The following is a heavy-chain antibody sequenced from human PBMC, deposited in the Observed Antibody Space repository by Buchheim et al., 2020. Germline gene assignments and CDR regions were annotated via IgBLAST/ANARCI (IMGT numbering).Heavy chain of an antibody. Sequence: QVQLQESGPGLVKPSETLSLTCTVSGGSISSYYWSWIRQPPGKGLEWIGYIYYSGSTNYNPSLKRRVTITLAPSQNPFSLKLSSVTAADTAVYYCARDRSSIFGVKYGMDVWGQGTT. J-gene: IGHJ6*02. CDR1: GGSISSYY. D-gene: IGHD3-3*02. V-gene: IGHV4-59*01. CDR3: ARDRSSIFGVKYGMDV. CDR2: IYYSGST.